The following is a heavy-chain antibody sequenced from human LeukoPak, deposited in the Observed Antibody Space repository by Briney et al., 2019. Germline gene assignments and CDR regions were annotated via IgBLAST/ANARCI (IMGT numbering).Heavy chain of an antibody. Sequence: SQTLSLTCDISGDSVSSNSAAWNWIRQSPSRGLEWLGRTYYRSTWYNAYAVSVRGRITVNPDTSKNQFSLHLNSVTPEDTAVYYCARRLTQYDCFDPWGQGILVTVSS. V-gene: IGHV6-1*01. CDR1: GDSVSSNSAA. CDR3: ARRLTQYDCFDP. CDR2: TYYRSTWYN. J-gene: IGHJ5*02. D-gene: IGHD2-2*01.